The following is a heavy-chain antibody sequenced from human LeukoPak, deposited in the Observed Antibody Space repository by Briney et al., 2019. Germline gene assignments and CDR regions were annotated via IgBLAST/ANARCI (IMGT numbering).Heavy chain of an antibody. CDR1: GFNFDDYG. CDR2: INWNGGST. V-gene: IGHV3-20*04. J-gene: IGHJ4*02. Sequence: GGSLRLSCAASGFNFDDYGMSWVRHAPGMGLEWVSGINWNGGSTVYADSGKGRFTISRENAKNTRYLQMNNLRAEDTALYYCARGYYYDSSGYSFFEYWGQGTLVTVS. D-gene: IGHD3-22*01. CDR3: ARGYYYDSSGYSFFEY.